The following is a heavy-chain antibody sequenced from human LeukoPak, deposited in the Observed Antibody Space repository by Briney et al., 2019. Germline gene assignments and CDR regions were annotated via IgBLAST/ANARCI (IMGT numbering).Heavy chain of an antibody. CDR3: ARGVKWTGPPQYFQH. J-gene: IGHJ1*01. CDR2: INPSGGST. V-gene: IGHV1-46*01. D-gene: IGHD1-14*01. Sequence: ASVKVSCKASGYTFTSYYMHWVRQAPGQGLEWMGIINPSGGSTSYAQKFQGRVTMTRDTSTSTVYMELSSLRSEDTAVYYCARGVKWTGPPQYFQHWGQGTLVTVSS. CDR1: GYTFTSYY.